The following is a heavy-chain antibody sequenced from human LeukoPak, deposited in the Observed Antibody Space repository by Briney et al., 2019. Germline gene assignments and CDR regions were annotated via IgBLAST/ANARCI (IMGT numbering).Heavy chain of an antibody. D-gene: IGHD1-26*01. CDR1: GGSISSSSYF. Sequence: PSETLSLTCTVSGGSISSSSYFWGWIRQPPGKGLEWIGTVYYSGSTYYNPSLKSRVTMSADTSNNRFSLSLISVTAADTALYYCARHLPDGGYFHHSDSWGQGTLVTVSS. CDR2: VYYSGST. V-gene: IGHV4-39*01. J-gene: IGHJ4*02. CDR3: ARHLPDGGYFHHSDS.